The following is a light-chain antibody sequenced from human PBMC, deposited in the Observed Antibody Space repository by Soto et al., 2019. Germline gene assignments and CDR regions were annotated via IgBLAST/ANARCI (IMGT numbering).Light chain of an antibody. J-gene: IGLJ1*01. Sequence: QSVLHHPASLSGSPGQSITLSCTGTGSDVGGYRYVSWYQQHPGKAPKLMIYDVSNRPSGVSDRFSGSKSGNTASLTISGLQSEDEDDYYCDSYKSSSSYVFGTGTKVTVL. CDR3: DSYKSSSSYV. V-gene: IGLV2-14*01. CDR2: DVS. CDR1: GSDVGGYRY.